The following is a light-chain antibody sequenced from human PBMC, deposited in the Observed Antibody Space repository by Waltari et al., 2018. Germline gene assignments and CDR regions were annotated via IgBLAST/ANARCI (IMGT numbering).Light chain of an antibody. V-gene: IGKV3-11*01. Sequence: EIVLTQAPATLSLSPGERATLSCRTSQSISDYLAWYQQKPGQSPRLLIYDVSNRVTGIPVRFSGSGSGTDFTLTITSLEPEDFAVDYCQQRSNWPRFSFGQGTKLEIK. CDR3: QQRSNWPRFS. J-gene: IGKJ2*01. CDR2: DVS. CDR1: QSISDY.